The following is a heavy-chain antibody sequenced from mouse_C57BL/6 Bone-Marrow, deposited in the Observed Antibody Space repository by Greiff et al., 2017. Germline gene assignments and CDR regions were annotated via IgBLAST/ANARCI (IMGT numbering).Heavy chain of an antibody. CDR1: GFNIKNTY. CDR2: IDPANGNT. D-gene: IGHD1-1*01. V-gene: IGHV14-3*01. CDR3: ARRDSYYYGSSYPDWYFDV. J-gene: IGHJ1*03. Sequence: EVQLQQSVAELVRPGASVKLSCTASGFNIKNTYMHWVKQRPEQGLEWIGRIDPANGNTKYAPKFQGKATITADTSSNTAYLQLSSLTAEDAAIYYCARRDSYYYGSSYPDWYFDVWGTGTTVTVSS.